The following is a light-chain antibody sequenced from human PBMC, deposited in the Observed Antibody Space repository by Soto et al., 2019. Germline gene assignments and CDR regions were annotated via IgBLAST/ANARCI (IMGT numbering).Light chain of an antibody. V-gene: IGKV1-5*03. CDR2: KAS. Sequence: DIPMTQSPSTLSASVGDRVTITCRASQSVSSWLAWYQQRPGKAPKLLIYKASSLEGGVPSRFSGSGSGTEFTLAISSLQSDDCGTYYCRKYESHPLTFGGGTKVEIK. J-gene: IGKJ4*01. CDR3: RKYESHPLT. CDR1: QSVSSW.